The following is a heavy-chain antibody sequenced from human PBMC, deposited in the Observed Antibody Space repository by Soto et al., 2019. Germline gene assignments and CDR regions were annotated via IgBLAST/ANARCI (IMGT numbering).Heavy chain of an antibody. CDR2: IYYSGRK. CDR3: AREPDAISWFDH. V-gene: IGHV4-31*03. CDR1: GGSISSGGYY. D-gene: IGHD2-2*01. Sequence: PSETLSLTCTVSGGSISSGGYYWSWIRQHPAKALEWIRYIYYSGRKYYKTYLKTRVNISVDTSKNQFSLKLSPVTPAHTAVYYCAREPDAISWFDHWGQGTLVTVSS. J-gene: IGHJ5*02.